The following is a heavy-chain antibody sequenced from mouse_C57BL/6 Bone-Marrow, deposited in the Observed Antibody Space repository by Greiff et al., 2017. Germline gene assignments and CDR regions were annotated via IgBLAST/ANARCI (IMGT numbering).Heavy chain of an antibody. D-gene: IGHD1-1*01. J-gene: IGHJ2*01. CDR1: GFNIKDDY. CDR3: TDSYYYGSADY. Sequence: VQLKHSGAELVRPGASVKLSCTASGFNIKDDYMHWVKQRPEQGLEWIGWIDPENGDTEYASKFQGKATITADTSSNTAYLQLSSLTSEDTAVYYCTDSYYYGSADYWGQGTTLTVSS. CDR2: IDPENGDT. V-gene: IGHV14-4*01.